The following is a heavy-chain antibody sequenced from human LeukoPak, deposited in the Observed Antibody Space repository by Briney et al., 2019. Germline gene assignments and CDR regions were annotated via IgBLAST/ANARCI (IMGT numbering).Heavy chain of an antibody. V-gene: IGHV4-59*01. Sequence: PSETLSLTCTVSGGSISSYYWSWIRQSPGKGLEWIGYIYYSGSTNYNPSLKSRVTISVDTSKNQFSLKLSSVTAADTAVYYCARDRQWLVHDYWGQGTLVTVSS. CDR2: IYYSGST. CDR3: ARDRQWLVHDY. J-gene: IGHJ4*02. D-gene: IGHD6-19*01. CDR1: GGSISSYY.